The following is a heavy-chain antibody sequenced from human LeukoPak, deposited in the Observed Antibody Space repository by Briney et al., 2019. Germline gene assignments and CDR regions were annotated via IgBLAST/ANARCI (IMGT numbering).Heavy chain of an antibody. V-gene: IGHV3-9*01. CDR2: ISWNSGSI. CDR3: AKGFFYSSSQVVDY. D-gene: IGHD6-13*01. Sequence: GGSLRLSCAASGFTFDDYAMHWVRQAPGKGLEWVSGISWNSGSIGYADSVKGRFTISRDNAKNSLYLQMNSLRAEDTALYYCAKGFFYSSSQVVDYWGQGTLVTVSS. CDR1: GFTFDDYA. J-gene: IGHJ4*02.